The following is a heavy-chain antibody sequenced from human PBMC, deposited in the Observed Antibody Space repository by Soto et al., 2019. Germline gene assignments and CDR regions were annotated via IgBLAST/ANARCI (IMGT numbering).Heavy chain of an antibody. D-gene: IGHD1-26*01. V-gene: IGHV3-11*05. Sequence: LWGSLRLSCAASGFTYSDYYMSWIRQAPGKGLEWISYISESGSYISHADSVKGRFSISRDNAKNSLYLQMNSLRAEDTAVYYCARDLIVGATEKFDFWGQGTLVNVSS. CDR3: ARDLIVGATEKFDF. CDR1: GFTYSDYY. CDR2: ISESGSYI. J-gene: IGHJ4*02.